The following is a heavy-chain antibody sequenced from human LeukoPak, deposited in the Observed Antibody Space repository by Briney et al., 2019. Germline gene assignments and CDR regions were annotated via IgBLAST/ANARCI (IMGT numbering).Heavy chain of an antibody. D-gene: IGHD3-10*01. CDR2: ISAYNGNT. V-gene: IGHV1-18*01. CDR1: GYTFTSYG. CDR3: ARTSGSGSEGGWFDP. Sequence: ASVKVSCKASGYTFTSYGISWVRQAPGQGLEWMGWISAYNGNTNYAQKLQGRVTMTTDTSTSTAYMELRSLRSDDTAVYYCARTSGSGSEGGWFDPWGQGTLVTVSS. J-gene: IGHJ5*02.